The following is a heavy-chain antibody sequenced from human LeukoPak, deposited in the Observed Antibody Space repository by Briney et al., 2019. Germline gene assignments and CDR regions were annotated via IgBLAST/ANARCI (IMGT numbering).Heavy chain of an antibody. V-gene: IGHV1-69*13. J-gene: IGHJ5*02. D-gene: IGHD4-23*01. CDR3: ARDGGNSAWDWFDP. Sequence: SVKVSCKASGGTFSSYAISWVRQAPGQGLEWMGGIIPIFGTANYAQKFQGRVTITADESTSTAYMELSSLRSEGTAVYYCARDGGNSAWDWFDPWGQGTLVTVSS. CDR2: IIPIFGTA. CDR1: GGTFSSYA.